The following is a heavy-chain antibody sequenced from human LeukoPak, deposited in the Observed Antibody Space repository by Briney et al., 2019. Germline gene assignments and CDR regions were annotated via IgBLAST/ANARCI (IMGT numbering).Heavy chain of an antibody. CDR2: ISYDGDKK. V-gene: IGHV3-30*19. D-gene: IGHD6-19*01. CDR3: AKRDTSGWPPVGLGY. CDR1: GFTFSSYG. J-gene: IGHJ4*02. Sequence: PGGSLRLSCAASGFTFSSYGMHWVRQAPGKGLEWVAVISYDGDKKYYADSVKGRFTISRDNSKNTLYLQMNSLRTEDTAVYYCAKRDTSGWPPVGLGYWGQGTLVTVSS.